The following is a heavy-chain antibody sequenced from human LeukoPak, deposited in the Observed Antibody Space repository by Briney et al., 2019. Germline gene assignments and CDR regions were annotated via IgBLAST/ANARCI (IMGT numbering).Heavy chain of an antibody. Sequence: GGSLRLSCAASGFSFSNYGMYWVRQAPGKGLEWVAFIRFDGSNKYCADSVKSRFTISRDNSKNTLYLQVNSLRAEDTAVYYCAKEVPGYYYSMDVWGKGTTVTVSS. CDR1: GFSFSNYG. CDR2: IRFDGSNK. J-gene: IGHJ6*03. V-gene: IGHV3-30*02. CDR3: AKEVPGYYYSMDV.